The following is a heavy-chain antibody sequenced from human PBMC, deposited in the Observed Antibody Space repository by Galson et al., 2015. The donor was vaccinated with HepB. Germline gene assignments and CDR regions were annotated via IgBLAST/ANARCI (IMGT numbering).Heavy chain of an antibody. Sequence: LSLTCTVSGGSISSGDYYWSWIRQPPGKGLEWIGYIYYSGSTYYNPSLKSRVTISVDTSKNQFSLKLSSVTAADTAVYYCARVLYNWTNSFDYWGQGTLVTVSS. D-gene: IGHD1-20*01. CDR2: IYYSGST. CDR1: GGSISSGDYY. CDR3: ARVLYNWTNSFDY. J-gene: IGHJ4*02. V-gene: IGHV4-30-4*01.